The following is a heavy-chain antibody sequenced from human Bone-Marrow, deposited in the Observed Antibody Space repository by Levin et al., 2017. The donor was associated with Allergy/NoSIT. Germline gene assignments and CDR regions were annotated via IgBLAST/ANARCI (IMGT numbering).Heavy chain of an antibody. V-gene: IGHV4-59*08. J-gene: IGHJ4*02. D-gene: IGHD3-22*01. CDR3: VRYYYDSSGSAFDY. CDR1: GGSIRSYY. Sequence: SQTLSLTCTVSGGSIRSYYWSWIRPPPGKGLEWIGYIYYSGSTNYNPSLKSRVTISVDTSKNQFSLKLSSVTAADTAVYYCVRYYYDSSGSAFDYWGQGTLVTVSS. CDR2: IYYSGST.